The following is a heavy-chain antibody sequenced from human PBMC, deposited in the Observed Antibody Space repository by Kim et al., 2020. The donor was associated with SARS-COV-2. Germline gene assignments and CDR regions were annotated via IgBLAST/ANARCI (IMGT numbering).Heavy chain of an antibody. J-gene: IGHJ6*02. Sequence: SVKVSCKASGGTFSSYAISWVRQAPGQGLEWMGGIIPIFGTANYAQKFQGRVTITADESTSTAYMELSSLRSEDTAVYYCNCGAAAGTGYYYYGMDVWGQGTTVTVSS. D-gene: IGHD6-13*01. V-gene: IGHV1-69*13. CDR2: IIPIFGTA. CDR1: GGTFSSYA. CDR3: NCGAAAGTGYYYYGMDV.